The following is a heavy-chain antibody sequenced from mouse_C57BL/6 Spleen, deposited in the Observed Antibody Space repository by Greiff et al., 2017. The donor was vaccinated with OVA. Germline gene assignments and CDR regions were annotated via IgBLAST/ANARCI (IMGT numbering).Heavy chain of an antibody. Sequence: VQLQQPGAELVKPGASVKLSCKASGYTFTSYWMHWVKQRPGRGLEWIGRIDPNSGGTKYNEKFKSKATLTVDKPSSTAYMQLSSLTSEDSSVYYCARNYGSSYGQVGFAYWGQGTLVTVSA. CDR1: GYTFTSYW. D-gene: IGHD1-1*01. J-gene: IGHJ3*01. CDR3: ARNYGSSYGQVGFAY. V-gene: IGHV1-72*01. CDR2: IDPNSGGT.